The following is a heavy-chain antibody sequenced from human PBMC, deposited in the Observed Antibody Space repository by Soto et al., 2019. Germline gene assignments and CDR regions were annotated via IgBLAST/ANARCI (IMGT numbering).Heavy chain of an antibody. CDR3: AKGDYGDPLYYFDY. D-gene: IGHD4-17*01. CDR2: ISYDGSNK. CDR1: GFTFSSYG. V-gene: IGHV3-30*18. J-gene: IGHJ4*02. Sequence: QVQLVESGGGVVQPGRSLRLSCAASGFTFSSYGMHWVRQAPGKGLEWVAVISYDGSNKYYADSVKGRFTISRDNSKNTLYLLMNSLRAEDTAVYYCAKGDYGDPLYYFDYWGQGTLVTVSS.